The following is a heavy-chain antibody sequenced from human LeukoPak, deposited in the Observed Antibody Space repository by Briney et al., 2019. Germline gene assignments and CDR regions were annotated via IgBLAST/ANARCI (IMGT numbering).Heavy chain of an antibody. CDR1: GYTFTSCG. D-gene: IGHD3-22*01. CDR3: ARVPDDTSGYYYMDY. Sequence: ASVKVSCKASGYTFTSCGISWVRQAPGQGPEWMGWISVYNGNTNYAQKLQGRVTMTTDTSTSTAYMELRSLRSDDTAVYYCARVPDDTSGYYYMDYWGQGTLVTVSS. J-gene: IGHJ4*02. CDR2: ISVYNGNT. V-gene: IGHV1-18*01.